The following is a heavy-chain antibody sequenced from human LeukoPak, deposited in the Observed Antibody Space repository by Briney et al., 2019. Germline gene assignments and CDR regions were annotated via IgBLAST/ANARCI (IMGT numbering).Heavy chain of an antibody. CDR1: GGSFSGYY. Sequence: SETLSLTCAVYGGSFSGYYWSWIRQPPGKGLEWIGEINHSGSTNYNPSLKSRVTISVDTSKNQFSLKLSSVTAADTAVYYCAREHGSGSLSWFDPWGQGTLVTVSS. V-gene: IGHV4-34*01. CDR2: INHSGST. CDR3: AREHGSGSLSWFDP. J-gene: IGHJ5*02. D-gene: IGHD3-10*01.